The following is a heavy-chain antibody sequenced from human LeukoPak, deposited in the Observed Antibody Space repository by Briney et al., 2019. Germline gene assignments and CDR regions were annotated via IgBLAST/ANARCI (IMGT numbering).Heavy chain of an antibody. D-gene: IGHD3-22*01. J-gene: IGHJ4*02. CDR2: MYLSGTT. V-gene: IGHV4-4*02. CDR1: GDSINSLDL. Sequence: SETLSLTCTVSGDSINSLDLWSWVRQPPGKGLEWIGGMYLSGTTHSNPSVKSRVTISIDKSKNQFFLNLSSVTAADTAVYYCAGLAGRYSSGLYYYYFDYWGQGTLVTVSS. CDR3: AGLAGRYSSGLYYYYFDY.